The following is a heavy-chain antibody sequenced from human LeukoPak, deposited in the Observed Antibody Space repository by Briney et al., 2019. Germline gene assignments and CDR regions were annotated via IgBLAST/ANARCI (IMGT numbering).Heavy chain of an antibody. CDR2: IHYSGST. CDR1: GGSISSGDYY. V-gene: IGHV4-31*03. D-gene: IGHD2-2*01. CDR3: ARHRYCTSTSCTFYFDS. J-gene: IGHJ4*02. Sequence: SQTLSLTCTVSGGSISSGDYYWSRIRQHPGKGLEWIGYIHYSGSTYYSPSLKSRVTISVDTSKKQFSLKLTSVTAADTAVYYCARHRYCTSTSCTFYFDSWGQGRLVTVSS.